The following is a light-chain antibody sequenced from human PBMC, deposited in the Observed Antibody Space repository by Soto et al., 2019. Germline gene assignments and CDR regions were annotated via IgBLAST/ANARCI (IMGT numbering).Light chain of an antibody. CDR2: DAS. CDR1: QSVGRNY. CDR3: QQYASSPLT. J-gene: IGKJ4*01. V-gene: IGKV3-20*01. Sequence: EIVLTQSPGTLSVSPGERATLSCRASQSVGRNYLAWYQQKPGQAPRLLIYDASSRATGIPDRFRGSGSGTDFTLTSSRLESEDFAVYYCQQYASSPLTFGGGTKVETK.